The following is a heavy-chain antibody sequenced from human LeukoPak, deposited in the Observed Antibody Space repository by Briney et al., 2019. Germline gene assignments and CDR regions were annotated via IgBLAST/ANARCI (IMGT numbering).Heavy chain of an antibody. J-gene: IGHJ5*02. CDR3: ARWRSTTIVVVPAASPYWFDP. D-gene: IGHD2-2*01. V-gene: IGHV4-34*01. CDR2: INHSGST. CDR1: GGSISSYY. Sequence: SETLSLTCTVSGGSISSYYWSWIRQPPGKGLEWIGEINHSGSTNYNPSLKSRVTISVDTSKNQFSLKLSFVTAADTAVYYCARWRSTTIVVVPAASPYWFDPWGQGTLVTVSS.